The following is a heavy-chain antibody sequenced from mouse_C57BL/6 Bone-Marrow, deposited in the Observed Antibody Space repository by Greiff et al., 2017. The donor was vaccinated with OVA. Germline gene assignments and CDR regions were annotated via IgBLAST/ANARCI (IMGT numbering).Heavy chain of an antibody. Sequence: DVHLVESGPGLAKPSQTLSLTCSVTGYSITSDYWNWIRKFPGNKLEYMGYISYSGSTYYNPSLKSRISITRDTSKNQYYLQLNSVTTEDTATYYCARSSYYYGSSFVFAYWGQGTLVTVSA. CDR1: GYSITSDY. J-gene: IGHJ3*01. V-gene: IGHV3-8*01. D-gene: IGHD1-1*01. CDR3: ARSSYYYGSSFVFAY. CDR2: ISYSGST.